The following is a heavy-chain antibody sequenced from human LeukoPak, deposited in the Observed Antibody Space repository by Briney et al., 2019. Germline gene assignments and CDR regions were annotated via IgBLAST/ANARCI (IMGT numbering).Heavy chain of an antibody. D-gene: IGHD3-22*01. CDR1: GGTFNNYG. CDR2: INPNSGGT. CDR3: ARDTRRYYYDSSGYSPY. J-gene: IGHJ4*02. Sequence: ASVKVSCKASGGTFNNYGINWVRQAPGQGLEWMGRINPNSGGTNYAQKFQGRVTMTRDTSISTAYMELSRLRSDDTAVYYCARDTRRYYYDSSGYSPYWGQGTLVTVSS. V-gene: IGHV1-2*06.